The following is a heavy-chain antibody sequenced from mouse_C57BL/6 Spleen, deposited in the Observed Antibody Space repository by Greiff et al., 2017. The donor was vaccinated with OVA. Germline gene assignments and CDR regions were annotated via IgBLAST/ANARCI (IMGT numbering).Heavy chain of an antibody. CDR3: ARFYSNEYYFDY. CDR1: GYTFTSYW. V-gene: IGHV1-52*01. J-gene: IGHJ2*01. D-gene: IGHD2-5*01. CDR2: IDPSDSET. Sequence: QVQLQQPGAELVRPGSSVKLSCKASGYTFTSYWMHWVKQRPIQGLEWIGNIDPSDSETHYNQKFKDKATLTVDKSSSTAYMQLSSLTSEDSAVYYCARFYSNEYYFDYGGQGTTLTVSS.